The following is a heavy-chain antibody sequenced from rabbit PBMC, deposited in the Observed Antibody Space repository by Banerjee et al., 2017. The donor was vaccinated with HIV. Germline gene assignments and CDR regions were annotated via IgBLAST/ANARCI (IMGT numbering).Heavy chain of an antibody. CDR2: IDTGSSGST. Sequence: QSLEESGGGLVKPGASLTLTCKASGFSFSSYYYMCWVRQAPGKGLEWIACIDTGSSGSTYYASWAKGRFTISKTSSTTVTLQMTSLTAADTATYFCARDDAGGAGGNYDVDLWGPGTLVTVS. J-gene: IGHJ4*01. CDR1: GFSFSSYYY. D-gene: IGHD8-1*01. V-gene: IGHV1S40*01. CDR3: ARDDAGGAGGNYDVDL.